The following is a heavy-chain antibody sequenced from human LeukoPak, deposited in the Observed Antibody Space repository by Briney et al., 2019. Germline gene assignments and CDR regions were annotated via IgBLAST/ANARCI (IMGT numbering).Heavy chain of an antibody. Sequence: ASVKVSCKASGYTFTDYYIHCVRQAPGQGLEWVGLIHPNTGDTFYEQKFRGRVTMTRDTSINTAYMELDRLTSDDTAVYYCARDYSGSYTHWAQGTLVTVSS. CDR3: ARDYSGSYTH. J-gene: IGHJ4*02. V-gene: IGHV1-2*06. CDR1: GYTFTDYY. D-gene: IGHD1-26*01. CDR2: IHPNTGDT.